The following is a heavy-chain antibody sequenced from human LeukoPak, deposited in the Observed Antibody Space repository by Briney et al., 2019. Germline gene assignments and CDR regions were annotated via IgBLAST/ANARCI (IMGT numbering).Heavy chain of an antibody. CDR2: IYPGDSDT. D-gene: IGHD6-6*01. Sequence: GESLKISCQTSGYTFSNYWIGWVRRMPGKGLEWMGIIYPGDSDTRYSPSFQGQVTISADKSISTAYLQWSSLKASDTAMYYCARPAREMAFDIWGQGTMVTVSS. CDR1: GYTFSNYW. CDR3: ARPAREMAFDI. V-gene: IGHV5-51*01. J-gene: IGHJ3*02.